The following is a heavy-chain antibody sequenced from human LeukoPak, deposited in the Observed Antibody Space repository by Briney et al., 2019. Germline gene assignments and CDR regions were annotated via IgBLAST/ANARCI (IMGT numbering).Heavy chain of an antibody. CDR3: ARDWGINYDSSGYYDEGKGPFDY. CDR1: GYTFTSYG. D-gene: IGHD3-22*01. V-gene: IGHV1-18*01. CDR2: ISAYNGNT. J-gene: IGHJ4*02. Sequence: ASVTVSCKASGYTFTSYGISWVRQAPGQGLEWMGWISAYNGNTNYAQKLQGRVTMTTDTSTSTAYMELRSLRSDDTAVYYCARDWGINYDSSGYYDEGKGPFDYWGQGTLVTVSS.